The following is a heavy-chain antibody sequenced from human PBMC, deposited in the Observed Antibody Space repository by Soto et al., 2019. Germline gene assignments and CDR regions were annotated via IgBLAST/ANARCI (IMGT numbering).Heavy chain of an antibody. CDR3: ARDADILTGSEAFDI. CDR2: ISSSSYT. Sequence: GGSLRLSCAASGFTFSDYYMSWIRQAPGKGLEWVSYISSSSYTNYADSVKGRFTISRDNAKNSLYLQMNSLRAEDTAAYYCARDADILTGSEAFDIWGQGTMVTVSS. CDR1: GFTFSDYY. J-gene: IGHJ3*02. D-gene: IGHD3-9*01. V-gene: IGHV3-11*05.